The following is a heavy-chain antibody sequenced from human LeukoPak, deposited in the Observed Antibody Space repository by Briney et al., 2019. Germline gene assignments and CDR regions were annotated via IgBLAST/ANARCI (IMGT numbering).Heavy chain of an antibody. Sequence: ASVKVSCKASGYTFTSYGISWVRQAPGQGLEWMGWISAYNGNTNYAQKLQGRVTMTTDTSTSTAYMELRSLRSDDTAVYYCARDLGGVVVAAGTFDPWGQGTLVTVSS. J-gene: IGHJ5*02. CDR2: ISAYNGNT. D-gene: IGHD2-15*01. CDR1: GYTFTSYG. CDR3: ARDLGGVVVAAGTFDP. V-gene: IGHV1-18*01.